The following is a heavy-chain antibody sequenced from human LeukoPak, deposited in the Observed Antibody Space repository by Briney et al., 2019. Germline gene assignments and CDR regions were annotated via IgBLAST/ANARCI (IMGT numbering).Heavy chain of an antibody. D-gene: IGHD3-16*02. CDR2: VYDSGST. J-gene: IGHJ4*02. CDR3: ARDYRGFTPGWFDD. V-gene: IGHV4-59*01. Sequence: SETLSLTCTVSGDSISTYYWSWLRQPPGKGLEWIGCVYDSGSTTYNPSLRRRVTMSMDTSKKQFFLKLSSATAADTAVYFCARDYRGFTPGWFDDWGQGLLVTVSS. CDR1: GDSISTYY.